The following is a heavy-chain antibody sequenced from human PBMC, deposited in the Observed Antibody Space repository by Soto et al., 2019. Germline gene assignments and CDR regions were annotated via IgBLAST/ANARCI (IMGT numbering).Heavy chain of an antibody. CDR3: AKGVSQYTPLALFDY. V-gene: IGHV3-23*01. Sequence: GSLRLSCAASGXTFSSYSMSWVRQAPGKGLEWVSTISGSDGRTYSTDSVKGRFTISRDNSRNTAYLQMNSMRVEDTAVYYCAKGVSQYTPLALFDYWGRGTLGTVS. J-gene: IGHJ4*02. D-gene: IGHD5-18*01. CDR2: ISGSDGRT. CDR1: GXTFSSYS.